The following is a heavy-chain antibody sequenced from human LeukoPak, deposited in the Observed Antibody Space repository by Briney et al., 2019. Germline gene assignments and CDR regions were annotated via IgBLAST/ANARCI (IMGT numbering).Heavy chain of an antibody. D-gene: IGHD3-10*01. CDR3: ARDLPGITMVRGRFDY. CDR1: GFTVSSNY. CDR2: IYSDGST. Sequence: GGSLRLSCAASGFTVSSNYMSWVRQAPGKGLEWVSVIYSDGSTYYADSVKGRFTISRDNSKNTLYLQMNSLRAEDTAVYYCARDLPGITMVRGRFDYWGQGTLVTVSS. V-gene: IGHV3-53*01. J-gene: IGHJ4*02.